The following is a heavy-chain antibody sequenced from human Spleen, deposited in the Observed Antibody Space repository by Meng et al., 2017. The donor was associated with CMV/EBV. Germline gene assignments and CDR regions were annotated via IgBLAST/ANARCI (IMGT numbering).Heavy chain of an antibody. CDR2: ISGGGGST. CDR3: AKGRCNTGSCYIDY. Sequence: GGPLRLSCVVSGFTFSTYAMTWVRQAPGKGLEWVSVISGGGGSTYYADSVKGRFTISRDNSKNTLHLQMNNLRADDTAVYFCAKGRCNTGSCYIDYWGQGTLVTVSS. J-gene: IGHJ4*02. D-gene: IGHD2-2*02. CDR1: GFTFSTYA. V-gene: IGHV3-23*01.